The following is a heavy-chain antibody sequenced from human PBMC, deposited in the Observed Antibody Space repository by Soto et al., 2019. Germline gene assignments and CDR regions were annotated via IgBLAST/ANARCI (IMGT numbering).Heavy chain of an antibody. CDR1: GYNFTAFW. Sequence: PGESLKISCKASGYNFTAFWIHWVRQMPGKGLEWLGKIDPSDSYTNYSPSFEGHVTISTDDSIPTASLQWSSLRASDTALYFCERAHKNWFDSWAQGTMVTVSS. V-gene: IGHV5-10-1*01. J-gene: IGHJ5*01. CDR3: ERAHKNWFDS. CDR2: IDPSDSYT.